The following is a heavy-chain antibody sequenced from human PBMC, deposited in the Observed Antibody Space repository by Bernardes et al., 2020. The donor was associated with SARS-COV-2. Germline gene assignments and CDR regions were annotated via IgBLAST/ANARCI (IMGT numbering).Heavy chain of an antibody. CDR1: GFTFSSYS. Sequence: GGSLRLSCAASGFTFSSYSMNWVRQAPGKGLEWVSSISSSSSYIYYADSVKGRFTISRDNAKNSLYLQMNSLRAEDTAVYYCARDYNWNTPRQYNWFDPWGQGTLVTVSS. D-gene: IGHD1-20*01. CDR3: ARDYNWNTPRQYNWFDP. CDR2: ISSSSSYI. V-gene: IGHV3-21*01. J-gene: IGHJ5*02.